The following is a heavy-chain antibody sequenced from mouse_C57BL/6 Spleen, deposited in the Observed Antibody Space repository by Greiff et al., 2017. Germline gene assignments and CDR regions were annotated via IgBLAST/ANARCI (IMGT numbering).Heavy chain of an antibody. Sequence: VQLQQSGAELVRPGASVKLSCTASGFNIKDDYMHWVKQRPEQGLEWIGWIDPENGDTEYASKFQGKATITADTSSNTAYLPLSSLTSADTAVYYCTTAYYYGSSGFADWGQGTLVTVSA. CDR3: TTAYYYGSSGFAD. D-gene: IGHD1-1*01. CDR2: IDPENGDT. CDR1: GFNIKDDY. J-gene: IGHJ3*01. V-gene: IGHV14-4*01.